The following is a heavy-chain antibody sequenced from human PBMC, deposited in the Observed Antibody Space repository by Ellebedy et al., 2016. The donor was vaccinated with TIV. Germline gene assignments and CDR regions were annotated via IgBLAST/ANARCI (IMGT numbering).Heavy chain of an antibody. V-gene: IGHV1-2*02. D-gene: IGHD3-10*01. J-gene: IGHJ4*02. Sequence: AASVKVSCKASGYTFTDYYMHWVRQDPGQGLEGMGWINPNSGGTNFAQHFQGRVTMTRDTSISTAYMELSSLRSDDTAVYYCTYGSGSYPLGYWGQGTLVTASS. CDR3: TYGSGSYPLGY. CDR1: GYTFTDYY. CDR2: INPNSGGT.